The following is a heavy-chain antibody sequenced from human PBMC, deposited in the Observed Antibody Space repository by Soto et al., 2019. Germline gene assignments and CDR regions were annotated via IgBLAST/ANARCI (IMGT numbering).Heavy chain of an antibody. Sequence: ASVKVSCKASGYTFTSYYMHWVRQAPGQGLEWMGIINPSGGSTSYAQKFQGRVTMTRDTSTSTVYMELSSLRSEDTAVYYCARDPPPHYYDSSGHSPGEANTFDYWGQGTLVTVSS. CDR2: INPSGGST. J-gene: IGHJ4*02. CDR3: ARDPPPHYYDSSGHSPGEANTFDY. V-gene: IGHV1-46*01. D-gene: IGHD3-22*01. CDR1: GYTFTSYY.